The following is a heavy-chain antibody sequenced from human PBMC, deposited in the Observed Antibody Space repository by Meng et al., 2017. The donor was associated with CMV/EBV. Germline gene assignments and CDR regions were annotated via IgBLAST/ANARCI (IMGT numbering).Heavy chain of an antibody. CDR3: AREEYSHGLEYYYYGMDV. Sequence: GGSLRLSCAASGFTFSIYSMNWVRQAPGKGLEWVSSISSSSSYIYYADSVKGRFTISRDNAKNSLYLQMNSLRAEDTAVYYCAREEYSHGLEYYYYGMDVWGQGTTVTVSS. CDR1: GFTFSIYS. CDR2: ISSSSSYI. D-gene: IGHD5-18*01. J-gene: IGHJ6*02. V-gene: IGHV3-21*01.